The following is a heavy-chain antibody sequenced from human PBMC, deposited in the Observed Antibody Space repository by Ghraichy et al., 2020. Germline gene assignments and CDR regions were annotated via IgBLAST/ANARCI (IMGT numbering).Heavy chain of an antibody. Sequence: GGSLRLSCAASGFTFSSYAMSWVRQAPGKGLEWVSAISGSGGSTYYADSVKGRFTISRDNSKNTLYLQMNSLRAEDTAVYYCAKPWGIYSYGSNDAFDIWGQGTMVTVSS. J-gene: IGHJ3*02. V-gene: IGHV3-23*01. D-gene: IGHD5-18*01. CDR3: AKPWGIYSYGSNDAFDI. CDR2: ISGSGGST. CDR1: GFTFSSYA.